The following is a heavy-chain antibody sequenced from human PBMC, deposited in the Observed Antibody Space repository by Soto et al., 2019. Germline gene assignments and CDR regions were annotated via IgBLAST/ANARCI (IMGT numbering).Heavy chain of an antibody. CDR2: INPHGGST. CDR3: ARVGYYDILTGSNDC. D-gene: IGHD3-9*01. CDR1: GYMFTGYY. V-gene: IGHV1-2*02. J-gene: IGHJ4*02. Sequence: ASVKVSCKASGYMFTGYYMHWVRQAPGQGLEWMGVINPHGGSTAYAQRFQGRVTMTRDTSISTAYMELSRLRSDDTAVYYCARVGYYDILTGSNDCWGQGTLVTISS.